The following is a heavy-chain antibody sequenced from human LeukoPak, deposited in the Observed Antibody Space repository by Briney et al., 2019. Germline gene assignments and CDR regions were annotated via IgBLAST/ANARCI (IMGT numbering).Heavy chain of an antibody. V-gene: IGHV4-59*01. J-gene: IGHJ4*02. CDR2: IYYNGGT. CDR3: ARDKGRSGGDCYSEYYFAY. CDR1: GGSISSYY. Sequence: TAEPLSLTCTVSGGSISSYYWTWIRQPPGKGLEWIGYIYYNGGTNYNPSRKSRVTISVDTSKNQFSLKLRSVSAADTAVYYCARDKGRSGGDCYSEYYFAYWGQGTLVTVSS. D-gene: IGHD2-15*01.